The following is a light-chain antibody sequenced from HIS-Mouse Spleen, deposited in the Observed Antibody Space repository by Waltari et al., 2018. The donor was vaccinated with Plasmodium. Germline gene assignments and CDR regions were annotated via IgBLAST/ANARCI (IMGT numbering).Light chain of an antibody. CDR2: GAS. CDR1: QSVSSSY. Sequence: EIVLTHSPGTLSLSPGERATLSCRASQSVSSSYLAWYQQKPGQAPRPLIYGASSRATGIPDRFSGSGSGTDFTLTISRLEPEDFAVYYCQQYGSSPYTFGQGTKLEIK. CDR3: QQYGSSPYT. V-gene: IGKV3-20*01. J-gene: IGKJ2*01.